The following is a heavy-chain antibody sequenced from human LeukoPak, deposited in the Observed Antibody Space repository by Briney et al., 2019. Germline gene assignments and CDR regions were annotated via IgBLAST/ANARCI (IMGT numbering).Heavy chain of an antibody. D-gene: IGHD1-26*01. CDR1: GYTFTSYD. V-gene: IGHV1-8*01. CDR2: MNPNSGNT. J-gene: IGHJ3*02. Sequence: ASVKVSCKASGYTFTSYDINWVRQATGQGLEWMGWMNPNSGNTGYAQKFQGRVTMTRNTSISTAYMELSSLRSEDTAVYHCARGGAIVGATMPDAFDIWGQGTMVTVSS. CDR3: ARGGAIVGATMPDAFDI.